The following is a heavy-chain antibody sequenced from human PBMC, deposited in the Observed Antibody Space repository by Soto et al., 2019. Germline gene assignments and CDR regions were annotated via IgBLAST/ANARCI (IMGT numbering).Heavy chain of an antibody. V-gene: IGHV3-73*02. J-gene: IGHJ4*02. CDR3: PARRDWTAVDPLEY. CDR2: IRNKGNNYAT. Sequence: EVQLVESGGGLVQPGGSLKVSCAASGFTFSDSAMHWVRQASGKGLEWVGRIRNKGNNYATAYTASVKGRFTISRDDSKNTVYLQMNSLKIDDTAVYYCPARRDWTAVDPLEYWGLGTLVTVSS. CDR1: GFTFSDSA. D-gene: IGHD5-18*01.